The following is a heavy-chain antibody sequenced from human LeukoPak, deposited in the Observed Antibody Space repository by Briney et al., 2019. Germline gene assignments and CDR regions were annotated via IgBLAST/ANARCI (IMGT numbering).Heavy chain of an antibody. CDR3: ARDSATVDAFDI. D-gene: IGHD4-17*01. CDR2: ISYDGSNK. CDR1: GGTFSSYA. V-gene: IGHV3-30-3*01. Sequence: SCTASGGTFSSYAISWVRQAPGKGLEWVAVISYDGSNKYYADSVEGRFTISRDNSKNTLYLQMNSLRAEDTAVYYCARDSATVDAFDIWGQGTMVTVSS. J-gene: IGHJ3*02.